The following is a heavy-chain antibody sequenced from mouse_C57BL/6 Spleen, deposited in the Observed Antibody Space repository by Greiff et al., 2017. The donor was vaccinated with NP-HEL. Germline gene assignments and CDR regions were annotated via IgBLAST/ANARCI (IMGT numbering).Heavy chain of an antibody. V-gene: IGHV1-52*01. CDR1: GYTFTSYW. CDR2: IDPSDSET. Sequence: QVQLQQPGAELVRPGSSVKLSCKASGYTFTSYWMHWVKQRPIQGLEWIGNIDPSDSETHYNQKFKDKATLTVDKSSSTAYMQLSSLTSEDSAVYYCASGANWDFYYAMDYWGQGTSVTVSS. J-gene: IGHJ4*01. CDR3: ASGANWDFYYAMDY. D-gene: IGHD4-1*01.